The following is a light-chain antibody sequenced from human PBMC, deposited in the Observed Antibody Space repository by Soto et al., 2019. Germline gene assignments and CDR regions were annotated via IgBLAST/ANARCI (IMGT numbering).Light chain of an antibody. CDR2: GAS. CDR3: QQYCSSGT. Sequence: IVLTQSPGALSLSQGERATLSCRASQSVSNNYLAWYQQKPGQAPRLLIYGASNRATGIPDRFSGSGPGTDFTLTISRLEPEDFAVYYCQQYCSSGTFGQGSKVDNK. J-gene: IGKJ1*01. CDR1: QSVSNNY. V-gene: IGKV3-20*01.